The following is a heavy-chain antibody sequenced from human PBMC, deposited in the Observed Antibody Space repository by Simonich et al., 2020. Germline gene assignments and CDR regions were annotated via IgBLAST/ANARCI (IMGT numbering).Heavy chain of an antibody. CDR2: NNPNSGGT. CDR3: ARARLYSSSHAFDI. J-gene: IGHJ3*02. Sequence: QVQLVQSGAEVKKPGASVKVSCKASGYTFTGYYMHWVRQAPGQGHVWMGWNNPNSGGTNYAQKFQGRVTMTRDTSISTAYMELSRLRSDDTAVYYCARARLYSSSHAFDIWGQGTMVTVSS. D-gene: IGHD6-6*01. V-gene: IGHV1-2*02. CDR1: GYTFTGYY.